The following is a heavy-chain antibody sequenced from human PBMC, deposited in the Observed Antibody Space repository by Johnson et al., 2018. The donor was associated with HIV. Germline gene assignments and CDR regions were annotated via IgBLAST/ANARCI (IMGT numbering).Heavy chain of an antibody. CDR3: AKWSDI. Sequence: EVQLVESGGGVVRPGGSLRLSCAASGFTFDDYGMSWVRQAPGKGLEWVSGISGSGDSTYYADSVKGRFTISRDNSQNTLYLQMNRLRVEDTAVYYCAKWSDIWGQGTMVTVSS. J-gene: IGHJ3*02. V-gene: IGHV3-23*04. CDR1: GFTFDDYG. CDR2: ISGSGDST.